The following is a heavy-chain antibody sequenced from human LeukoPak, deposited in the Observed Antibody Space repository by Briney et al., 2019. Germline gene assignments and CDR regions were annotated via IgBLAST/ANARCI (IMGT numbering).Heavy chain of an antibody. V-gene: IGHV7-4-1*02. CDR3: ARGLGYCSGYSCYPGD. CDR2: ISTNAGIP. J-gene: IGHJ4*02. CDR1: GHTFTSYP. D-gene: IGHD2-15*01. Sequence: ASVKVSCKASGHTFTSYPVNWVRQAPGQGLEWMGWISTNAGIPTYAQGFTGRFVFSLDTSVSTAYLQITSLEAGDTAVYYCARGLGYCSGYSCYPGDWGQGTLVTVSS.